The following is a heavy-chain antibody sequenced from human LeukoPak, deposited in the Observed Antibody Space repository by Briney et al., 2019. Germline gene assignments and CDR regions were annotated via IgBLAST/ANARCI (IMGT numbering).Heavy chain of an antibody. J-gene: IGHJ4*02. V-gene: IGHV3-7*01. CDR2: INRGGSES. Sequence: GGSLRLSCAASGFTFTDYWMTWLRQVPGKGLEWVANINRGGSESYYVDSVKGRFTISRDNAKNSLYLQMDSLRVEDTAVYYCARVGAWELQRVFDYWGQGTLVTVSS. D-gene: IGHD1-26*01. CDR3: ARVGAWELQRVFDY. CDR1: GFTFTDYW.